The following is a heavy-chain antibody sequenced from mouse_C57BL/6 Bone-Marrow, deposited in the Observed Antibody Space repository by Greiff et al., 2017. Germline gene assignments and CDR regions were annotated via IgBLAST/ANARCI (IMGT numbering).Heavy chain of an antibody. D-gene: IGHD2-3*01. CDR3: ARHCYGYYACWYFDV. CDR2: ISGGGGNT. V-gene: IGHV5-9*01. CDR1: GFTFSSYT. J-gene: IGHJ1*03. Sequence: EVKLVESGGGLVKPGGSLKLSCAASGFTFSSYTMSWVRQTPEKRLEWVATISGGGGNTYYPDSVKGRFTISRDNAKNTLYLQMSSLRSEDTALYDCARHCYGYYACWYFDVWGTGTTVTVSS.